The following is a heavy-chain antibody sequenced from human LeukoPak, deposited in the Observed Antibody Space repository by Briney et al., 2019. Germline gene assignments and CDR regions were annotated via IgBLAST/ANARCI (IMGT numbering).Heavy chain of an antibody. CDR1: GGTFSSYA. CDR3: ARAQITMVRGVPFDY. CDR2: IIPILGIA. Sequence: SVKVSCKASGGTFSSYAISWVRQGPGQGLEWVGRIIPILGIANYAQKFQGRVTITADKSTSTAYMELSSLRSEDTAVYYCARAQITMVRGVPFDYWGQGTLVTVSS. J-gene: IGHJ4*02. V-gene: IGHV1-69*04. D-gene: IGHD3-10*01.